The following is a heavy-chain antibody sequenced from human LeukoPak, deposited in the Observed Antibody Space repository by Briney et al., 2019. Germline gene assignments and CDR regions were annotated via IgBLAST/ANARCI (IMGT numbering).Heavy chain of an antibody. CDR2: ISGSGGST. Sequence: PGGSLRLSCAASGFTFSSYAMSWVRQAPGKGLEWVSVISGSGGSTYYADSVKGRFTISRDNSMNTVSLQMNSLRGDDTAVYYCARDGEPRYWGSGYYYGTDVWGQGATVTVSS. V-gene: IGHV3-23*01. CDR3: ARDGEPRYWGSGYYYGTDV. J-gene: IGHJ6*02. CDR1: GFTFSSYA. D-gene: IGHD7-27*01.